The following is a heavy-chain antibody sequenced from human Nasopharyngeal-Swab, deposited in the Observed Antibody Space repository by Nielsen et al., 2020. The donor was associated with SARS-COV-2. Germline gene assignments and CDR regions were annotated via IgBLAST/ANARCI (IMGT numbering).Heavy chain of an antibody. J-gene: IGHJ5*02. Sequence: SETLSLTCAVSGGFISSGGYSWSWIRQPPGKGLEWIGEINHSGSTNYNPSLKSRVTISVDTSKNQFSLKLSSVTAADTAVYYCARGRVGATSKKNWFDPWGQGTLVTVSS. CDR2: INHSGST. CDR3: ARGRVGATSKKNWFDP. V-gene: IGHV4-34*01. D-gene: IGHD1-26*01. CDR1: GGFISSGGYS.